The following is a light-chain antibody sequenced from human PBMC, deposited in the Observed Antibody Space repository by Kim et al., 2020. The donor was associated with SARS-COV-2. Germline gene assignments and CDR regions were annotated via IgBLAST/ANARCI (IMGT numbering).Light chain of an antibody. CDR3: QQYGSAPPLT. Sequence: PGERATLSCRASQSVSSNYLAWYQQKLGQAPRLLIYGASSRATGIPDRFSGSGSGTEFTLTISRLEPEDFAVYYCQQYGSAPPLTFGGGTKVDIK. J-gene: IGKJ4*01. CDR2: GAS. CDR1: QSVSSNY. V-gene: IGKV3-20*01.